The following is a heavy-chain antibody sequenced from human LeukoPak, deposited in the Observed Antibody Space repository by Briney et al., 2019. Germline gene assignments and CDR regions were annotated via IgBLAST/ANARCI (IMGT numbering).Heavy chain of an antibody. CDR2: IHYSGRT. CDR1: GGSIRNYY. J-gene: IGHJ4*02. Sequence: SETLSLTCTVSGGSIRNYYWSWMRQPPGKGLEWIGYIHYSGRTIHNPSLKSRLTISVDTSKNQFSLRLSSVTAADTAVYYCARCAAMDDDYFDYGGQGTLVTVSS. D-gene: IGHD5-18*01. CDR3: ARCAAMDDDYFDY. V-gene: IGHV4-59*01.